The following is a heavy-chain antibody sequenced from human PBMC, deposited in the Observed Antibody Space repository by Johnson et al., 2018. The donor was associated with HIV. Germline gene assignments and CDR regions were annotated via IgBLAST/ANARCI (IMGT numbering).Heavy chain of an antibody. Sequence: VQLVESGGGLVQPGGSLRLSCVASELTSSNYAISWVRQAPGQGLEWVSAISASGRDIYYGDSVKGRFTISRDNSKNTLYLQMNSLRAEDTALYYCARAIGNVDAFDIWGQGTMVTVSS. J-gene: IGHJ3*02. D-gene: IGHD1-1*01. CDR2: ISASGRDI. CDR1: ELTSSNYA. CDR3: ARAIGNVDAFDI. V-gene: IGHV3-23*04.